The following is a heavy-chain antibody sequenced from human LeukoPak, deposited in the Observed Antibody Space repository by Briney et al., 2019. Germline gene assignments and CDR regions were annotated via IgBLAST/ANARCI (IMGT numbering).Heavy chain of an antibody. J-gene: IGHJ3*02. Sequence: SETLSLTCSVSGDSITGYYWGWIRQPPGKGLEWIGEINHSGSTNYNPPLKSRVTISVDTSKNQFSLKLSSVTAADTAVYYCARVKAAAGRGRAFDIWGQGTMVTVSS. V-gene: IGHV4-34*01. CDR2: INHSGST. CDR3: ARVKAAAGRGRAFDI. D-gene: IGHD6-13*01. CDR1: GDSITGYY.